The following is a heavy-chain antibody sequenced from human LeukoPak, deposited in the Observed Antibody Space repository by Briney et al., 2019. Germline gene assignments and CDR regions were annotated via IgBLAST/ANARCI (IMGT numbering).Heavy chain of an antibody. CDR1: GFTVSSNY. Sequence: GGSLRLSCAASGFTVSSNYMSWVRQAPGKGLEWVSVIYSGGSTYYADSVKGRFTISRDNSKNTLYLQMNSLRAEDTAVYYCAKEGGSYRPTWVKHWGQGTLVTVSS. CDR3: AKEGGSYRPTWVKH. V-gene: IGHV3-53*01. CDR2: IYSGGST. J-gene: IGHJ1*01. D-gene: IGHD3-16*02.